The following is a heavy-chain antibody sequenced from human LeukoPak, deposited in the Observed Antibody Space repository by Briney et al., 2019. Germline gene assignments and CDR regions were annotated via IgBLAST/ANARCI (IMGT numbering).Heavy chain of an antibody. V-gene: IGHV4-59*11. CDR2: IYYSGST. J-gene: IGHJ4*02. CDR3: ARVKGVRVFDY. CDR1: GGSISRHY. D-gene: IGHD3-10*01. Sequence: SETLSLTCTVSGGSISRHYWSWIRQPPGQGLEWIGYIYYSGSTNYNPSLKSRVAISVEPTKNQVSLKLSSVTAADTAVYYCARVKGVRVFDYWGQGTLVTVSS.